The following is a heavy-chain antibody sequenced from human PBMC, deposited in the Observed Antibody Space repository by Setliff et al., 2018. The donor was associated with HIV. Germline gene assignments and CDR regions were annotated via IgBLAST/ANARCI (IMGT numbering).Heavy chain of an antibody. CDR3: ARDPRSGWYLGFFDY. Sequence: GGSLRLSCAASGFAFSGHQMTWIRQAPGKGLEWISYISSSGSTTYYADSVKGRFTISRDNTKNSLYLQMNSLRAEDTAVYYCARDPRSGWYLGFFDYWGQGTLVTV. CDR2: ISSSGSTT. CDR1: GFAFSGHQ. V-gene: IGHV3-11*04. J-gene: IGHJ4*02. D-gene: IGHD6-19*01.